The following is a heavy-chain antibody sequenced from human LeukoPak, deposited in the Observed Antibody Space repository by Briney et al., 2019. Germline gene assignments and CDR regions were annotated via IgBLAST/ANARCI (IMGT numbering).Heavy chain of an antibody. D-gene: IGHD3-3*01. Sequence: SETLSLTCTVSGGSISSSSYYWGWIRQPPGKGLEWIGSIYYSGSTYYNPSLKSRVTISVDTSKNQFSLKLSSVTAADTAVYYCSSSQNSGSSYYDFWSGYYNNWFDPWGQGTLVTVSS. CDR3: SSSQNSGSSYYDFWSGYYNNWFDP. J-gene: IGHJ5*02. CDR1: GGSISSSSYY. CDR2: IYYSGST. V-gene: IGHV4-39*01.